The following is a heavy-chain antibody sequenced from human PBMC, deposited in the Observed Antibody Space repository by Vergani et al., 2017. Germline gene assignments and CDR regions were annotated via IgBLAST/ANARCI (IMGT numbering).Heavy chain of an antibody. CDR3: ARVSYYDSSGYY. D-gene: IGHD3-22*01. J-gene: IGHJ4*02. V-gene: IGHV4-39*07. CDR1: GGSISSSSYY. CDR2: IYYSGST. Sequence: QLQLQESGPGLVKPSETLSLTCTVSGGSISSSSYYWGWIRQPPGKGLEWIGSIYYSGSTYYNPSLKSRVTISVDTSKNQFSLKLSSVTAADTAVYYCARVSYYDSSGYYWGQGTLVTVSS.